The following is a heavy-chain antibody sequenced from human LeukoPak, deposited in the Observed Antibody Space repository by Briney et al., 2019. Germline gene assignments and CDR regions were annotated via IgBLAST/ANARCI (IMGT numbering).Heavy chain of an antibody. J-gene: IGHJ4*02. CDR1: GFTLSDYY. CDR3: ARDKSNKGHDC. V-gene: IGHV3-11*01. Sequence: GGSLRLSCAASGFTLSDYYMTWIRQAPGKGLEWVSYVSNGGSSSILYADSVKGRITVFRDYAKNSLYLQMNSLRADDTGVYYCARDKSNKGHDCWGQGTLVTVSS. CDR2: VSNGGSSSI.